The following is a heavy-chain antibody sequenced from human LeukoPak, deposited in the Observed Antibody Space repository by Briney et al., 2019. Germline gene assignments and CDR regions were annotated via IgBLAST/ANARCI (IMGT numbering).Heavy chain of an antibody. CDR1: GDSVSSNSAA. Sequence: SQTLSLTCAISGDSVSSNSAAWNWIRQSPSTGLEWLGRTYYRSKWYNDYAVSVKSRITINPDTSKNQFSLQLNSVTPEDTAVYYCARETWLVLEDAFDIWGQGTMVTVSS. V-gene: IGHV6-1*01. D-gene: IGHD6-19*01. J-gene: IGHJ3*02. CDR3: ARETWLVLEDAFDI. CDR2: TYYRSKWYN.